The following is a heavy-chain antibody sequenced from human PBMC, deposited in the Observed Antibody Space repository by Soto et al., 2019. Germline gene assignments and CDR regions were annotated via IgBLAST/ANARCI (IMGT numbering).Heavy chain of an antibody. Sequence: PGESLKISCKSSGYIFIDYWIGWVRQMPGKGLEWMGIGYPRDSDTRYIPSFQGQVTISADRSTRTAFLPWRSLRASYTALYYCATPPLASYSNRCNSWGQGTLVTVSS. CDR3: ATPPLASYSNRCNS. J-gene: IGHJ4*02. V-gene: IGHV5-51*01. D-gene: IGHD1-26*01. CDR2: GYPRDSDT. CDR1: GYIFIDYW.